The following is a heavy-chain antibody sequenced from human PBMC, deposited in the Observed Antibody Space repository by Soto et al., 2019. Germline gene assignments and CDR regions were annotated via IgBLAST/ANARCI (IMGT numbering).Heavy chain of an antibody. D-gene: IGHD3-3*01. CDR2: IYYSGLT. J-gene: IGHJ2*01. CDR1: GGSISSGGYY. V-gene: IGHV4-31*03. Sequence: QVQLQESGPGLVKPSQTLSLTCTVSGGSISSGGYYWSWIRQHPGKGLEWIGYIYYSGLTYYNPSLESRVTISVDTSKNQFSLKLSSVTAADTAVYYCARVGDRGVWYFDLWGRGTLVTVSS. CDR3: ARVGDRGVWYFDL.